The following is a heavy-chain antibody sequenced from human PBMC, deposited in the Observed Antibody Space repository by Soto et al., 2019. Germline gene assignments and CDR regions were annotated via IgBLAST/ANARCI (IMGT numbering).Heavy chain of an antibody. V-gene: IGHV3-30*18. CDR3: AKDRCGARCYYYGMDV. D-gene: IGHD1-26*01. Sequence: QVQLVESGGGVVQPGRSLRLSCAASGFTFSTYGIHWVRQAPGKGLEWVALISYDENNKYYADSVKGRFTISRDNSKNPLYLQMTSLRAEDTAVYYWAKDRCGARCYYYGMDVWGQGTTVTVSS. CDR2: ISYDENNK. CDR1: GFTFSTYG. J-gene: IGHJ6*02.